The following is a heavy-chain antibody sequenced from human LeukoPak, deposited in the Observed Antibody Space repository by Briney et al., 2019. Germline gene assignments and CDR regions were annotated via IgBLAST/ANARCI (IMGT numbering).Heavy chain of an antibody. CDR3: ARAQYYYDSSGYYYDYAFDI. D-gene: IGHD3-22*01. V-gene: IGHV4-59*01. Sequence: SETLSLTCTVSGGSISSYYWSWIRQPPGKGLEWIGYIYYSGSTNYNPSLKSRVTISVDTSKNQFSLKLSSVTAADTAVYYCARAQYYYDSSGYYYDYAFDIWGQGTMVTVSS. CDR1: GGSISSYY. CDR2: IYYSGST. J-gene: IGHJ3*02.